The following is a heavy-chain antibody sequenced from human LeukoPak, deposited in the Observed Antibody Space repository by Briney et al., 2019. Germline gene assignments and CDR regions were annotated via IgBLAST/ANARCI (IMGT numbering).Heavy chain of an antibody. CDR1: GGSFSDYF. CDR2: ISHSGST. V-gene: IGHV4-34*01. Sequence: PSETLSLTCAVYGGSFSDYFWSWIRQPPGKGLEWIGEISHSGSTTYNPSLRSRVTISGDTSKKQFSLKLSSVTAADTAVYYCVTYYYGSSAPKRNYWGQGILVTVSS. D-gene: IGHD3-22*01. CDR3: VTYYYGSSAPKRNY. J-gene: IGHJ4*02.